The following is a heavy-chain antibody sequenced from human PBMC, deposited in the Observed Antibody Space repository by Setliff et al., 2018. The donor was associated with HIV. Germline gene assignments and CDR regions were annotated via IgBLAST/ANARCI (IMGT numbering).Heavy chain of an antibody. D-gene: IGHD2-8*01. V-gene: IGHV1-69*10. CDR2: IIPILGIA. CDR1: RGTFSSYG. Sequence: SVKVSCKASRGTFSSYGFNWVRQAPGQGLEWMGGIIPILGIANYAQKFKGRVTITADKSTSTVYMELRSLRSEDTAVYYCASGSGYCKNGVCYIGVHRTPDKYYFDSWGQGALVTVSS. CDR3: ASGSGYCKNGVCYIGVHRTPDKYYFDS. J-gene: IGHJ4*02.